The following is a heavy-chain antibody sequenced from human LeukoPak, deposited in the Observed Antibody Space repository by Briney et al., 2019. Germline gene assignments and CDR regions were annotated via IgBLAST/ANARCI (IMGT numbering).Heavy chain of an antibody. Sequence: PGGSLRLSCAASGFTFRSYGMNWVRQAPGKGLEWVAVISYDGSDKYYPDSVKGRFTISRDNSKNTLYLQMNNLRTEDTAVYYCAKGIVVVPTANFYYFYGMDVWGQGTTVTVTS. J-gene: IGHJ6*02. V-gene: IGHV3-30*18. CDR2: ISYDGSDK. CDR3: AKGIVVVPTANFYYFYGMDV. CDR1: GFTFRSYG. D-gene: IGHD2-2*01.